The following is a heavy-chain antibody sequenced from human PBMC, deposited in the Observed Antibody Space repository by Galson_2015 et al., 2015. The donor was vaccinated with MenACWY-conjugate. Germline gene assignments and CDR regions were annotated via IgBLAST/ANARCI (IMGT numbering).Heavy chain of an antibody. V-gene: IGHV3-23*01. CDR2: ISGRTGST. J-gene: IGHJ4*02. CDR1: GFTFSNYA. Sequence: SLRLSCAASGFTFSNYAMSWARQAPGKGLEWVSGISGRTGSTYYADSVKGRLTISRDNPKNTLYLQMNSLRVEDTAIYYCARYRLDTSATTDFWGRGTLVTVSS. CDR3: ARYRLDTSATTDF. D-gene: IGHD6-19*01.